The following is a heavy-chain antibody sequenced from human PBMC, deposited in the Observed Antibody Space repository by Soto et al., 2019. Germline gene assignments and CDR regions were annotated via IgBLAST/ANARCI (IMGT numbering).Heavy chain of an antibody. CDR3: ARVPLGTGYLFDY. V-gene: IGHV1-2*04. CDR2: INPNSGGT. D-gene: IGHD5-12*01. CDR1: GYTFTGYY. Sequence: ASVKVSCKASGYTFTGYYMHWVRQAPGQGLEWMGWINPNSGGTNYAQKFQGWVTMTRDTSISTAYMELSRLRSDDTAVYYCARVPLGTGYLFDYWGQRTLVTVSS. J-gene: IGHJ4*02.